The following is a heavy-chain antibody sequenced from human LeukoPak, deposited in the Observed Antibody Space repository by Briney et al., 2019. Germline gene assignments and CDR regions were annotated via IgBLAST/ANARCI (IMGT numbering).Heavy chain of an antibody. V-gene: IGHV4-59*01. CDR3: ARAGYSYGTGYYFDY. CDR2: IYYTGAT. J-gene: IGHJ4*02. CDR1: GGSISSYY. Sequence: KPSKTLSLTRTVSGGSISSYYWSWIRLPPGKGLEWIGYIYYTGATYYNPSLKSRVTISLDTSKNQFSLKLSSVTAADAAVYYCARAGYSYGTGYYFDYWGQGALVTVSS. D-gene: IGHD5-18*01.